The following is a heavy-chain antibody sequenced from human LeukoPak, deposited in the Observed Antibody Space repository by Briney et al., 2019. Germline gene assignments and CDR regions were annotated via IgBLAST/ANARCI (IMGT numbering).Heavy chain of an antibody. D-gene: IGHD3-22*01. V-gene: IGHV3-7*01. CDR1: GFSFSSDW. CDR3: ARDTSPLDYYDSSAYYDAYDI. Sequence: GGSLRLSCAASGFSFSSDWMSWVRQVPGKWLEWVANIKQDGRETYYVDSVKGRFTISRDNAKNSLYLHMNSLRAEDSAVYYCARDTSPLDYYDSSAYYDAYDIWGQGTTVIVSS. J-gene: IGHJ3*02. CDR2: IKQDGRET.